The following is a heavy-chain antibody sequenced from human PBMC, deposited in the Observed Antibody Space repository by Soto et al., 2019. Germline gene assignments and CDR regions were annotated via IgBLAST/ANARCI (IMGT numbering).Heavy chain of an antibody. CDR1: GSTFNNFA. D-gene: IGHD1-26*01. J-gene: IGHJ4*02. CDR3: ARAIKRWEVDYYFDF. V-gene: IGHV1-69*06. Sequence: QVVRLQSGAEVKEPGSSVRVSCQVSGSTFNNFAFSWVRQAPGHGPEWMGGIVVDSNTAEYSQRFQDRVTITADTSTDTLYMELGSLTSEYTAVYYCARAIKRWEVDYYFDFWGQGTLVTVSS. CDR2: IVVDSNTA.